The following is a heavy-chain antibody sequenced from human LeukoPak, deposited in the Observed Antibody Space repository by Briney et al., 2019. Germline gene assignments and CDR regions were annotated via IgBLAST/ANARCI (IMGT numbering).Heavy chain of an antibody. J-gene: IGHJ4*02. CDR2: IYGGTT. D-gene: IGHD4-17*01. CDR1: GGSISRSGYY. Sequence: SETLSLTCSVSGGSISRSGYYWVWIRQPPGKGLEWIGSIYGGTTHYNPSLKGRVTISVDTSKNQFSLKLSSVTAADTAVYYCARDPRNDYGDYVSDYWGQGTLVTVSS. V-gene: IGHV4-39*07. CDR3: ARDPRNDYGDYVSDY.